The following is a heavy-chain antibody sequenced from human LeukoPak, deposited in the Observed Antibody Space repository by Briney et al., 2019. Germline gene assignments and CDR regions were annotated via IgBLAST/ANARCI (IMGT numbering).Heavy chain of an antibody. D-gene: IGHD2/OR15-2a*01. J-gene: IGHJ4*02. V-gene: IGHV3-33*01. Sequence: GSLRLSCAASGFTFSSSGMHWVRQAPGKGLEWVAVIWHDGSNKGYADSARGRFTISRDNSKNTLYLQMDSLRAEDTAVYYCARDVGNSPFDYWGQGTQVTVSS. CDR1: GFTFSSSG. CDR3: ARDVGNSPFDY. CDR2: IWHDGSNK.